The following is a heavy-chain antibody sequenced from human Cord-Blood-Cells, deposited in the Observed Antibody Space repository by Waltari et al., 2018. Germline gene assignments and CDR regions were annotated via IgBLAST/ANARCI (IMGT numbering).Heavy chain of an antibody. V-gene: IGHV4-4*02. CDR1: GGSISSSNW. D-gene: IGHD3-10*01. CDR3: ARVEGSGPEDAFDI. Sequence: QVQLQESGPGLVKPSGTLSLTCAVSGGSISSSNWWSWVRQPPGKGLEWIGEIYHSGVTTYTPSLKSRVTISVDKSRDQFSLKLSSVTAADTAVYYCARVEGSGPEDAFDIWGQVTMVTVSS. J-gene: IGHJ3*02. CDR2: IYHSGVT.